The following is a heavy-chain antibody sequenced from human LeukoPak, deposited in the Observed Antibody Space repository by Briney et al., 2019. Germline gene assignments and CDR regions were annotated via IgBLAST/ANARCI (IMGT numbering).Heavy chain of an antibody. CDR2: IYAGGNT. J-gene: IGHJ4*02. CDR3: AKKGIAAADSFDY. V-gene: IGHV3-23*01. D-gene: IGHD6-13*01. CDR1: GFTFRSYG. Sequence: GGSLRLSCAASGFTFRSYGMSWVRQAPGKGLEWVSAIYAGGNTYYADSVKGRFTLSRDNSKNTLYLQLNSLRAEDTAVYYCAKKGIAAADSFDYWGQGTLVTVSS.